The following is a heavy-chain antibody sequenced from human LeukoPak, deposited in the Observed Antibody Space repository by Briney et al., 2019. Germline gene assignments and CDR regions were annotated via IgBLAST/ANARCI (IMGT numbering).Heavy chain of an antibody. CDR1: GYTFTGYY. Sequence: ASVKVSCKASGYTFTGYYMHWVRQAPGQGLEWMGWINPNSGGTNYAQKFQGRVTMTRDTSISTAYMELSRLRPDDTAVYYCARDESGSGSYYNAYWGQGTLVTVSS. J-gene: IGHJ4*02. V-gene: IGHV1-2*02. CDR2: INPNSGGT. CDR3: ARDESGSGSYYNAY. D-gene: IGHD3-10*01.